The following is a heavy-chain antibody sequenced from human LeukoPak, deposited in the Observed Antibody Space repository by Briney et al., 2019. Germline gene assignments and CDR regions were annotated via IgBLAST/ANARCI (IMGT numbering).Heavy chain of an antibody. V-gene: IGHV3-23*01. J-gene: IGHJ4*02. Sequence: PRGSLRLSCAASGFTFSNYVMSWVRQAPGKGLEWVSGISGSGDSTYYADSVKGRFTISRDNSKNTLYLQMNSLRVEDTAAYYCAKVRAPSGWFNSDYWGQGTLVTVCS. D-gene: IGHD6-19*01. CDR1: GFTFSNYV. CDR2: ISGSGDST. CDR3: AKVRAPSGWFNSDY.